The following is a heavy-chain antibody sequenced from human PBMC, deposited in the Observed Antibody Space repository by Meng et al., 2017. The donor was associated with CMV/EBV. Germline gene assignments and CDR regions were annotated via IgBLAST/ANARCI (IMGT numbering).Heavy chain of an antibody. J-gene: IGHJ4*02. Sequence: QGQAGQSGAEVKKPGASVKVSCKASGYTFTGYYMHWVRQAPGQGLEWMGWINPNSAGTNYVEKFQGRVTMTRDTSNNIVYMELTRLTSDDTAVYYCTRSWIDSFTPDFDYWGQGTLVTVSS. CDR1: GYTFTGYY. V-gene: IGHV1-2*02. CDR3: TRSWIDSFTPDFDY. D-gene: IGHD2-2*03. CDR2: INPNSAGT.